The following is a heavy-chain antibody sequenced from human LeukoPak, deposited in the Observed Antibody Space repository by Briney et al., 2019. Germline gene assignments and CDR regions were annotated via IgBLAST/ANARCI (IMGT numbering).Heavy chain of an antibody. CDR1: GFSFISYS. J-gene: IGHJ4*02. CDR2: ISSSSDYI. V-gene: IGHV3-21*04. CDR3: AKEGFHY. Sequence: PGGSLRLSCAASGFSFISYSMNWVRQAPGKGLEWVSSISSSSDYIYHADSVKGRFTISRDNSKNTLYLQMNSLRAEDTAVYYCAKEGFHYWGQGTLVTVSS.